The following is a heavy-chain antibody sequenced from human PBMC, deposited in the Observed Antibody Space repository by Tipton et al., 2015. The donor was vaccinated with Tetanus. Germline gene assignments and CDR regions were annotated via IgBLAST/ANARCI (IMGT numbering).Heavy chain of an antibody. D-gene: IGHD6-25*01. Sequence: SLRLSCEVSGFTFSNYKMNWVRQAPGRGLEWVSSISSTSRYIYYADSVKGRFTISRDNAKSSLLLQMNSLRDDDTAVYYCVSGSALDYWGQGTLITVSS. J-gene: IGHJ4*02. V-gene: IGHV3-21*01. CDR3: VSGSALDY. CDR1: GFTFSNYK. CDR2: ISSTSRYI.